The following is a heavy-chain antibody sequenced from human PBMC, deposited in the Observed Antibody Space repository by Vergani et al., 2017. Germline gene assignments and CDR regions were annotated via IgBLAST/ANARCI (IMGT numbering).Heavy chain of an antibody. CDR3: AREGIAVPYNWFDP. CDR2: INHSGST. D-gene: IGHD6-19*01. J-gene: IGHJ5*02. CDR1: GGSFSGYY. V-gene: IGHV4-34*01. Sequence: QVQLQQWGAGLLKPSETLSLTCAVYGGSFSGYYWSWIRQPPGKGLEWIGEINHSGSTNYNPSLKSRVTISVDTSKNQFSLKLSSVTAADTAVYYCAREGIAVPYNWFDPWGQGTLVTVSS.